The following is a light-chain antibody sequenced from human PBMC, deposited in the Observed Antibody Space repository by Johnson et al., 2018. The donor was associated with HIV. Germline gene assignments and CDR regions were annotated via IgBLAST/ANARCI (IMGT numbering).Light chain of an antibody. CDR1: SSNIGNNY. CDR2: DNN. J-gene: IGLJ1*01. CDR3: GTWDSSLSAGV. Sequence: QPVLTQPPSVSVAPGQKVTISCSGSSSNIGNNYVSWYQQLPGTAPKLLIYDNNKRPSGIPDRFSGSKSGTSATLGITGLQTGDEADYYCGTWDSSLSAGVFGTGTKVTVL. V-gene: IGLV1-51*01.